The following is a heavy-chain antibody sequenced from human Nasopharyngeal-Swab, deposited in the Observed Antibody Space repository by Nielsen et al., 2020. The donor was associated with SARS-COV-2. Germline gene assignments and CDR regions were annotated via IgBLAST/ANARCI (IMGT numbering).Heavy chain of an antibody. CDR2: IIPILGIA. CDR3: AREKGLIDYGAYWYFDL. J-gene: IGHJ2*01. D-gene: IGHD4-17*01. Sequence: SVKVSCKASGGTFSSYAISWVRQAPGQGLEWMGRIIPILGIANYAQKFQGRVTITADKSTSTAYMELSSLRSEGTAVYYCAREKGLIDYGAYWYFDLWGRGTLVTVSS. V-gene: IGHV1-69*04. CDR1: GGTFSSYA.